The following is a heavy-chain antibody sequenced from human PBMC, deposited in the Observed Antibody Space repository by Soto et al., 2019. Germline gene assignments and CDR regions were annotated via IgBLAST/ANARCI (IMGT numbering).Heavy chain of an antibody. V-gene: IGHV3-23*01. Sequence: EVQLLESGGGLVQPGGSLEVSCRASAFNFGNYAMSWVRQAPGKGPEWVSSVGGDASDTHYADSVRGRFTISRDNSKNTLYLHMNSLRAEDTAIYFCAKDFIPRNSIYDPFDIWGQGTTVSVSS. CDR3: AKDFIPRNSIYDPFDI. CDR1: AFNFGNYA. CDR2: VGGDASDT. D-gene: IGHD2-21*01. J-gene: IGHJ3*02.